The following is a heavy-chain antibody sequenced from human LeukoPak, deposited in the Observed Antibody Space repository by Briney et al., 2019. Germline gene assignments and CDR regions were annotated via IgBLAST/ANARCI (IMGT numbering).Heavy chain of an antibody. CDR3: AVVGYCSSTSCPFDY. D-gene: IGHD2-2*01. Sequence: SVKVSCKASGGTFSSYAISWVRQAPGQGLEWMGGILPIFGTANYAQKFQGRVTITTDESTSTAYMELSSLRSEDTAVYYCAVVGYCSSTSCPFDYWGQGTLVTVSS. CDR1: GGTFSSYA. J-gene: IGHJ4*02. CDR2: ILPIFGTA. V-gene: IGHV1-69*05.